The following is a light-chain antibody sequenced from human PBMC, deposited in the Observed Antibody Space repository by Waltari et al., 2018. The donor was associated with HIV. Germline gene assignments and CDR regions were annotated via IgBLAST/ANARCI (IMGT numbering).Light chain of an antibody. CDR3: AAWDGGLRGPL. J-gene: IGLJ3*02. CDR2: RDN. V-gene: IGLV1-47*01. Sequence: QSVLTQPPSASGTPGQTVTISCSGSSSNIESNYVYWYQQFPGRAPKLLIYRDNQRPSGVPDRFSGSKSGASASLAISGLRPEDEADYYCAAWDGGLRGPLFGGRTRLTV. CDR1: SSNIESNY.